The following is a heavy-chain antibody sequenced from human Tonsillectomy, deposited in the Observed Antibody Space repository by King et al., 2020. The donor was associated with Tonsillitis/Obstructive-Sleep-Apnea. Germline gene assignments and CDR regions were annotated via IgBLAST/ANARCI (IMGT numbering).Heavy chain of an antibody. Sequence: DVQLVEPGGGLIQPGGSLRLSCAASGFTVSSSYMSWVRQAPGKGLEWVSVIYSGGSTYYADSVKGRFTISRDNSKNTLYLQMNSLRAEDTAVYYCAREGQYYYYMDVWGKGTTVTVSS. J-gene: IGHJ6*03. V-gene: IGHV3-53*01. CDR3: AREGQYYYYMDV. CDR2: IYSGGST. CDR1: GFTVSSSY.